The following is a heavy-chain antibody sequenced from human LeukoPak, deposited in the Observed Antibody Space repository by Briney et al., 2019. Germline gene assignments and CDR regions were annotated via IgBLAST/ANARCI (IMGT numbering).Heavy chain of an antibody. CDR1: GFTFSTSA. D-gene: IGHD3-3*01. CDR2: ISVSGYST. J-gene: IGHJ4*02. V-gene: IGHV3-23*01. Sequence: HPGASVRLSCAASGFTFSTSAMGWVRQAPGKGLEWVSGISVSGYSTYYAESVKGRFTISRDNSKNTLYLQMNSLRAEDTAVYYCAKIFGVVMLTEFDYWGQGTVVTVSS. CDR3: AKIFGVVMLTEFDY.